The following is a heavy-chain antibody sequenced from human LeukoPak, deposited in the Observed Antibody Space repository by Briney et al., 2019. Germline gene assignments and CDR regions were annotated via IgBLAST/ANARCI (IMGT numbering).Heavy chain of an antibody. V-gene: IGHV3-30*18. J-gene: IGHJ4*02. CDR2: ISYDGRNK. Sequence: PGRSLRLSCAASGFTFSSYGMHWVRQAPGKGLEWVAVISYDGRNKYYADFVKGRFTISRDNSKNTLYLQMNSLRAEDTAVYYCAKGGRSSGLGFDYWGQGTLVTVSS. D-gene: IGHD3-22*01. CDR1: GFTFSSYG. CDR3: AKGGRSSGLGFDY.